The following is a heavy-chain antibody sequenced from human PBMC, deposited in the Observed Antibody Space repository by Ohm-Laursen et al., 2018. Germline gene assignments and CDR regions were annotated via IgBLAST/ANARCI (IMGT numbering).Heavy chain of an antibody. V-gene: IGHV1-24*01. Sequence: ASVKVSCKVSGYTLTELSMHWVRQAPGKGLEWMGGFDPEDGETIYAQKFQGRVTMTEDTSTDTAYMELSSLRSEDTAVYYCATRGGGDPDPSYYGMDVWGQGTTVTVSS. CDR1: GYTLTELS. D-gene: IGHD3-10*01. J-gene: IGHJ6*02. CDR2: FDPEDGET. CDR3: ATRGGGDPDPSYYGMDV.